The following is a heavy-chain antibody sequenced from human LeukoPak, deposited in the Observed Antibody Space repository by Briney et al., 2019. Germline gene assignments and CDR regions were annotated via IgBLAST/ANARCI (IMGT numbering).Heavy chain of an antibody. D-gene: IGHD3-10*01. CDR1: GGSISSYY. CDR2: IYCSGST. V-gene: IGHV4-59*08. Sequence: SETLSLTCTVSGGSISSYYWSWIRQPPGKGLEWIGYIYCSGSTNYNPSLKSRVTISVDTSKNQFSLKLSSVTAADTAVYYCARGRRITMVRGDPPRYFDYWGQGTLVTVSS. CDR3: ARGRRITMVRGDPPRYFDY. J-gene: IGHJ4*02.